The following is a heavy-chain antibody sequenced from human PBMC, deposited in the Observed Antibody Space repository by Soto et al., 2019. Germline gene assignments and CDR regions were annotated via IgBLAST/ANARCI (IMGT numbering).Heavy chain of an antibody. D-gene: IGHD6-19*01. CDR1: GFTFGDYA. CDR3: TRDHGIAVAVIARLFDY. J-gene: IGHJ4*02. V-gene: IGHV3-49*03. CDR2: IRSKAYGGTT. Sequence: GGSLRLSCTASGFTFGDYAMSWFRQAPGKGLEWVGFIRSKAYGGTTEYAASVKGRFTISRDDSKSIAYLQMNSLKTEDTAVYYCTRDHGIAVAVIARLFDYWGQGTLVTVSS.